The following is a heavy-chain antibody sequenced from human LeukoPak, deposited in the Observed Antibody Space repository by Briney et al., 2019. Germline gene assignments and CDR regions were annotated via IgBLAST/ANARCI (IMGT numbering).Heavy chain of an antibody. CDR3: VVVVEPPDSDGFDV. D-gene: IGHD1-14*01. Sequence: PGGSLRLSCAASGFTFGNSWVHWVRQAPGKGLVWVSLINADGSTATYADSVKGRFTISRDNARNTLSLQMNSLTIEDTAVYYCVVVVEPPDSDGFDVWGQGTMITV. V-gene: IGHV3-74*01. CDR1: GFTFGNSW. J-gene: IGHJ3*01. CDR2: INADGSTA.